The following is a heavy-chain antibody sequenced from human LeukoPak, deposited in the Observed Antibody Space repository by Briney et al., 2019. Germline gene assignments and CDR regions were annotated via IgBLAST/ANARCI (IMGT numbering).Heavy chain of an antibody. D-gene: IGHD2-2*01. Sequence: GESLKISCKGSGYSFTSYWIGRVRQMPGKGLEWMGIIYPGDSDTRYSPSFQGQVTISADKSISTAYLQWSSLKASDTAMYYCAITPPYCSSTSCRTGSFDYWGQGTLVTVSS. CDR3: AITPPYCSSTSCRTGSFDY. CDR1: GYSFTSYW. J-gene: IGHJ4*02. V-gene: IGHV5-51*01. CDR2: IYPGDSDT.